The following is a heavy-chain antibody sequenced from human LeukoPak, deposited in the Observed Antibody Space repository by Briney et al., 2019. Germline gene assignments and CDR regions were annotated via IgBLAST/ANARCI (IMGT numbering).Heavy chain of an antibody. CDR2: ISSSSSYI. D-gene: IGHD2-2*01. Sequence: GGSLRLSCAASGFTFCSYSMNWVRQAPGKGLEWVSSISSSSSYIYYADSVKGRFTISRDNAKNSLYLQMNSLRAEDTAVYYCAREPYCSSTSCNYFDYWGQGTLVTVSS. V-gene: IGHV3-21*01. J-gene: IGHJ4*02. CDR3: AREPYCSSTSCNYFDY. CDR1: GFTFCSYS.